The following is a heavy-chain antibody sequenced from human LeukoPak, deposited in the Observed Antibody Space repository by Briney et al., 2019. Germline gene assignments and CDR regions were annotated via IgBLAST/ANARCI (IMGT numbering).Heavy chain of an antibody. J-gene: IGHJ4*02. Sequence: AGGSLRLSCAASGFTFSSYAMSWVRQAPGKGLEWVSVIYSGGSTYYADSVKGRFTISRDNSKNTLYLQMNSLRAEDTAVYYCARVGYSFDYWGQGTLVTVSS. D-gene: IGHD5-18*01. CDR3: ARVGYSFDY. CDR2: IYSGGST. V-gene: IGHV3-53*01. CDR1: GFTFSSYA.